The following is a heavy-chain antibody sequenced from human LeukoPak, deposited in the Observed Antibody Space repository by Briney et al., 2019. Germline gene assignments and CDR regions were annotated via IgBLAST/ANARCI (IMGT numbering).Heavy chain of an antibody. D-gene: IGHD5-18*01. J-gene: IGHJ6*02. CDR2: IIPILGIA. Sequence: SVKVSCKASGGTFSSYTISWVRQAPGQGLEWMGRIIPILGIANYAQKFQGRVTITADKSTSTAYMELSSLRSEDTAVYYCARHVDTAMVIWDHNYYYYGMDVWGQGTTVTVFS. CDR3: ARHVDTAMVIWDHNYYYYGMDV. V-gene: IGHV1-69*02. CDR1: GGTFSSYT.